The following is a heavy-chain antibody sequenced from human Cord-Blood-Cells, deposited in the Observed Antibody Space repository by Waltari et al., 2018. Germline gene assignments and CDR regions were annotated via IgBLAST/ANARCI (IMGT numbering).Heavy chain of an antibody. CDR2: ISWNRGSI. CDR1: GFTVDDYA. CDR3: AKDYDFWSGYYDY. D-gene: IGHD3-3*01. J-gene: IGHJ4*02. V-gene: IGHV3-9*01. Sequence: EVQLVESGGGLVQPGRSLRLSCAASGFTVDDYAMNWVRQDPGKGLVWVSGISWNRGSIGYADSVKGRFTISRDNAKNALYLQMNSLRAEDTALYYCAKDYDFWSGYYDYWGQGTLVTVSS.